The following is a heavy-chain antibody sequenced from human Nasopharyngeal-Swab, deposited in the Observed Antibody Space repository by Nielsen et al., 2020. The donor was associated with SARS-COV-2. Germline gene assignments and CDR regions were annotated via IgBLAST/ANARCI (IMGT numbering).Heavy chain of an antibody. CDR2: ISYDGSNK. J-gene: IGHJ6*02. D-gene: IGHD5-18*01. CDR3: ARDAGGGYSYGWTYYYYGMDV. Sequence: GGSLRLSCAASGFTFSSYAMHWFRQAPGKGLEWVAVISYDGSNKYYADSVKGRFTISRDNSKNTLYLQMNSRRAEDTAVYYCARDAGGGYSYGWTYYYYGMDVWGQGTTVTVSS. CDR1: GFTFSSYA. V-gene: IGHV3-30*04.